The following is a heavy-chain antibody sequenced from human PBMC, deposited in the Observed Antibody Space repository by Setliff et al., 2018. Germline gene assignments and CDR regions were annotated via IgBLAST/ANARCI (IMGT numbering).Heavy chain of an antibody. J-gene: IGHJ4*02. CDR3: ARTCSGSGCYAGLES. Sequence: PGESLRLSCAASGFSLSDHYVDWVRQAPGKGLEWVAVIWGDGGTKYHADSVKGRFTISRDNSKSTLYLQMNSLRPEDTAVYYCARTCSGSGCYAGLESWGQGTPVTVSS. CDR1: GFSLSDHY. D-gene: IGHD2-15*01. CDR2: IWGDGGTK. V-gene: IGHV3-33*08.